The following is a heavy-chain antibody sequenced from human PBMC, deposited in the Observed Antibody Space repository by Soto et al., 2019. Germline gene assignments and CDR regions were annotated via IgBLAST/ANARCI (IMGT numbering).Heavy chain of an antibody. J-gene: IGHJ4*02. D-gene: IGHD6-19*01. CDR2: IRSKAYGGTT. Sequence: GGSLRLSCTASGFTFGDYAMSWFRQAPGKGLEWVGFIRSKAYGGTTEYAASVKGRFTISRDDSKSIAYLQMNSLKTEDTAVYYCTRDAYSSGRRLDYWGQGTLVTVSS. V-gene: IGHV3-49*03. CDR1: GFTFGDYA. CDR3: TRDAYSSGRRLDY.